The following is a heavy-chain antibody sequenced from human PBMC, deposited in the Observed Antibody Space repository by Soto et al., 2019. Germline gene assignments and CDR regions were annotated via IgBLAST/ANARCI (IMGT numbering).Heavy chain of an antibody. V-gene: IGHV4-34*01. J-gene: IGHJ6*03. Sequence: SETLSLTCAVYGGSFSGYYWSWIRQPPGKGLEWIGEINHSGSTNYNPSLKSRVTISVDTSKNQFSLKLSSVTAADTAVYYCARGRVGYCSGGSCYFYSTYYYYYMDVWGKGTTVTVSS. D-gene: IGHD2-15*01. CDR3: ARGRVGYCSGGSCYFYSTYYYYYMDV. CDR1: GGSFSGYY. CDR2: INHSGST.